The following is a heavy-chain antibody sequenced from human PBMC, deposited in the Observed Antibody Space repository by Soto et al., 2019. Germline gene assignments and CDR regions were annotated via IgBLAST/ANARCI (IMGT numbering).Heavy chain of an antibody. Sequence: ASVKVSCKASGYTFTSYGISWVRQAPGQGLEWMGWISAYNGNTNYAQKPQGRVTMTTDTSTSTAYMELRSLRSDDTAVYYCAGDLHGDPYYWSQGTLVTVSS. CDR3: AGDLHGDPYY. CDR2: ISAYNGNT. V-gene: IGHV1-18*01. CDR1: GYTFTSYG. D-gene: IGHD4-17*01. J-gene: IGHJ4*02.